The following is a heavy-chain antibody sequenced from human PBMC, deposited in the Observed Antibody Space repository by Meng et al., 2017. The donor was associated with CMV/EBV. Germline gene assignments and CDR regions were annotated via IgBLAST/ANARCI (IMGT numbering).Heavy chain of an antibody. J-gene: IGHJ6*02. CDR2: ILYDGTNK. D-gene: IGHD3-10*01. CDR1: GFTFSSYG. Sequence: GGSLRLSCAASGFTFSSYGMHWVRQAPGKGLEWVAFILYDGTNKYYADSVKGRFTISRDNSKNTLYLQMNSLRAEDTAVYYCAKLPERMSFYYYGMDVWGQGTTVTVSS. V-gene: IGHV3-30*02. CDR3: AKLPERMSFYYYGMDV.